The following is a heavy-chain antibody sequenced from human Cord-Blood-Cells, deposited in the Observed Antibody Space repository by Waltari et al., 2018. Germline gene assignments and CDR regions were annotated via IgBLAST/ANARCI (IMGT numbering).Heavy chain of an antibody. V-gene: IGHV3-74*01. CDR2: INSDGSST. Sequence: EVQLVESGGGLVKPGGSLTLSCPASAFTFISYCRHWVRQAPGKGLVWVSRINSDGSSTSYADSVKGRFTISRDNAKNTLYLQMNSLRAEDTAVYYCARVRYYDFWSGYYYWGQGTLVTVSS. J-gene: IGHJ4*02. CDR3: ARVRYYDFWSGYYY. D-gene: IGHD3-3*01. CDR1: AFTFISYC.